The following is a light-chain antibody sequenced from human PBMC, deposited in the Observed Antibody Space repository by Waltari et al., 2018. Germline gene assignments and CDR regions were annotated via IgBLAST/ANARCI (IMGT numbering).Light chain of an antibody. V-gene: IGLV1-47*01. J-gene: IGLJ3*02. CDR1: RSNIGNNY. CDR2: RIY. CDR3: AAWDDRLSVWV. Sequence: QSVLTQPPSASGTPGQRVTISCSGGRSNIGNNYVFCYQQFPGTAPKLLIYRIYQRPSGVPDRFSGSKSGTSASLAISGLRSEDEADYYCAAWDDRLSVWVFGGGTKLTVL.